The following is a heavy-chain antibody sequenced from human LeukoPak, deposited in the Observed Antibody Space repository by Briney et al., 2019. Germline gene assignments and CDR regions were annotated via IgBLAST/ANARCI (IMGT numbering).Heavy chain of an antibody. D-gene: IGHD6-19*01. CDR2: IKSKTDGGTT. CDR3: TTSSSGWYERDY. J-gene: IGHJ4*02. Sequence: GGSLRLSCAASGFTFSNAWMSWVRQALGKGLEWVGRIKSKTDGGTTDYAAPVKGRFTISRDDSKNTLYLQMNSLKTEDTAVYYCTTSSSGWYERDYWGQGTLVTVSS. CDR1: GFTFSNAW. V-gene: IGHV3-15*01.